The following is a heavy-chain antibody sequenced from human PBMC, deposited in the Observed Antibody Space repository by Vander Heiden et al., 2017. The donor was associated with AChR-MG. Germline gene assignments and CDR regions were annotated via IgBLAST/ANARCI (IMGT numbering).Heavy chain of an antibody. CDR1: GYPFTSYG. CDR2: ISAYNGNT. J-gene: IGHJ6*02. Sequence: QVQLVQSGAEVKKPGASVKVSCKASGYPFTSYGISWVRQAPGQGLEWMGWISAYNGNTNYAQKLQGRVTMTTDTSTSTAYMELRSLRSDDTAVYYCARDIPYCSSTSCYDVYYYYGMDVWGQGTTVTVSS. CDR3: ARDIPYCSSTSCYDVYYYYGMDV. V-gene: IGHV1-18*01. D-gene: IGHD2-2*01.